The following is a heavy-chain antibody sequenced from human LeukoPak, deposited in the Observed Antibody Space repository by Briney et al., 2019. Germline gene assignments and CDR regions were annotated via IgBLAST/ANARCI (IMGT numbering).Heavy chain of an antibody. D-gene: IGHD3-10*01. CDR1: GGSISSGDYY. V-gene: IGHV4-30-4*08. Sequence: SETLSLTCTVSGGSISSGDYYWSWIRQPPGTGQEWIGYIYYSGSTYYNPSLKSRVTISVDTSKNQFSLKLSSVTAADTAVYYCARGGVRFHYMDVWGKGTTVTVSS. CDR2: IYYSGST. CDR3: ARGGVRFHYMDV. J-gene: IGHJ6*03.